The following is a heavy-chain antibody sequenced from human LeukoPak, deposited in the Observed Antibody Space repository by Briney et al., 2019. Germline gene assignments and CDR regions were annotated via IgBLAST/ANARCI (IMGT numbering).Heavy chain of an antibody. J-gene: IGHJ4*02. V-gene: IGHV4-34*01. D-gene: IGHD3-3*01. Sequence: TSETLSLTCAVYGGSFSGYYWSWIRQPPGKGLEWIGEINHSGSTNYNPSLKSRVTISVDTSKNQFSLKLSSVTAADTAVYYCARSSPIFGVVTMRTASLYFDYWGQGTLVTVSS. CDR2: INHSGST. CDR3: ARSSPIFGVVTMRTASLYFDY. CDR1: GGSFSGYY.